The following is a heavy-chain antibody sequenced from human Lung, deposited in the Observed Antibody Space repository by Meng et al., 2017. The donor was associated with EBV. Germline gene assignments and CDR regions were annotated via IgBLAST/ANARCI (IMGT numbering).Heavy chain of an antibody. Sequence: VQLVQSGAEVKKPGASVKISCKASGYTFTTYPMHWVRQAPGQRPEWVGWINPGNGITKYSHKFQDRVTIIRDTSANTAYLELRSLSLEDTAVYYCARGIEVVGTGYFWGQGSLVTVSS. V-gene: IGHV1-3*01. CDR2: INPGNGIT. CDR3: ARGIEVVGTGYF. CDR1: GYTFTTYP. D-gene: IGHD6-19*01. J-gene: IGHJ4*02.